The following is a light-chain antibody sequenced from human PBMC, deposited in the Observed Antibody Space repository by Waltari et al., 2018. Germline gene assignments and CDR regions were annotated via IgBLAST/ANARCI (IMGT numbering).Light chain of an antibody. CDR2: DNS. V-gene: IGLV1-40*01. CDR3: QSYDSSLSGSWV. CDR1: SSNIGAGYD. Sequence: QSVLTQPPSVSGAPGQRVTISCTGSSSNIGAGYDVQWYQQLPGTAPKLLIYDNSNRPSGVPDRFSGSKSGTSASLAITGLQAEDEADYYCQSYDSSLSGSWVFGGGTKLTVL. J-gene: IGLJ3*02.